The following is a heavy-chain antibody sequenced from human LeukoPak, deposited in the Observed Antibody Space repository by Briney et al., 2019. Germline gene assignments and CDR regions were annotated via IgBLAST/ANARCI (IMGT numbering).Heavy chain of an antibody. J-gene: IGHJ3*02. CDR3: AREGVDTAMVGAFDI. D-gene: IGHD5-18*01. CDR1: GYTFTSYG. Sequence: ASVKVSCKASGYTFTSYGISWVRQAPGQGLEWMGWISAYNGNTNYAQKLQGRVTMTTDTSASTAYMELRSLRSDDTAVYYCAREGVDTAMVGAFDIWAKGQWSPSLQ. CDR2: ISAYNGNT. V-gene: IGHV1-18*01.